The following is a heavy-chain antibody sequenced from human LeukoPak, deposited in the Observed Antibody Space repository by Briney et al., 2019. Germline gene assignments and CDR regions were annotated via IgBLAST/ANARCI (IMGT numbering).Heavy chain of an antibody. Sequence: SETLSLTCTVSGGSIGSYYWSWIRQPPGKGLEWIGYIYHSGNTNYNPSLKSRVTISEVTSKNQLSLKLSSVTAADTAVYYCARGLYGDYGNWFDPWGQGTLVTVSS. J-gene: IGHJ5*02. V-gene: IGHV4-59*01. D-gene: IGHD4-17*01. CDR1: GGSIGSYY. CDR2: IYHSGNT. CDR3: ARGLYGDYGNWFDP.